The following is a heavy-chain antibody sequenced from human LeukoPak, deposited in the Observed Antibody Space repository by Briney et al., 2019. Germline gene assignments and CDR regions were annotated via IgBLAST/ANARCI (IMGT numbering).Heavy chain of an antibody. CDR2: MNPNSGNT. Sequence: GASVKVSCKASGYTFTSYDINWVRQPTAQGLEWMGWMNPNSGNTGYAQKFQGRVTMTRNTSISTAYMELSSLRSEDTAVYYCASTPSGWYWDCYYGMDVWGQGTTVTVSS. J-gene: IGHJ6*02. D-gene: IGHD6-19*01. V-gene: IGHV1-8*01. CDR3: ASTPSGWYWDCYYGMDV. CDR1: GYTFTSYD.